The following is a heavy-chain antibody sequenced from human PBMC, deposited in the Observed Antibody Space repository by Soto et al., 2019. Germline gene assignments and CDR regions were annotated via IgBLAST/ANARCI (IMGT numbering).Heavy chain of an antibody. CDR3: ARQFWDYDYYGMDV. CDR1: GFSFSKYA. D-gene: IGHD7-27*01. J-gene: IGHJ6*02. CDR2: ISSSGYYI. Sequence: PGGSLRLSCVASGFSFSKYAMNWVRQAPGKGLEWVSSISSSGYYIYYADSVKGRFTVSRDTASNSLFLQMNSLRGEDTAVYFCARQFWDYDYYGMDVWGQGTTVTVSS. V-gene: IGHV3-21*01.